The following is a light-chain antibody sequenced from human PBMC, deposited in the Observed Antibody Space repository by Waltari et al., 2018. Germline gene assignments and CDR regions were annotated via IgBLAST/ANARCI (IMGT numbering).Light chain of an antibody. Sequence: EIVLTQSPATLSLSHAERPTLSCRASQSVSSYLAWYQQKPGQAPRLLIYDASNRATGIPARFSGSGSGTDFTLTISSLEPEDFAVYYCQQRSNWPPAFGQGTKLEIK. CDR2: DAS. V-gene: IGKV3-11*01. J-gene: IGKJ2*01. CDR1: QSVSSY. CDR3: QQRSNWPPA.